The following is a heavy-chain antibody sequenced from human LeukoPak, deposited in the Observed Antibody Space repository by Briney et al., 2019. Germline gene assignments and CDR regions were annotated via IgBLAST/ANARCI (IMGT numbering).Heavy chain of an antibody. Sequence: GGSLRLSCAASGFTFSSYGMHWVRQAPGKGLEWVAIIWYDGSNKYYADSVKGRFTISRDNSKNTLYLDMDSLRAEDTAVYYCSRENYYGMDVWGQGTTVIVSS. CDR1: GFTFSSYG. J-gene: IGHJ6*02. CDR2: IWYDGSNK. CDR3: SRENYYGMDV. V-gene: IGHV3-33*01.